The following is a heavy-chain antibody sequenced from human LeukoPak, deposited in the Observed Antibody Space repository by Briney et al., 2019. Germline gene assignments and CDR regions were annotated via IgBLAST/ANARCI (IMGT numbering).Heavy chain of an antibody. V-gene: IGHV1-24*01. Sequence: ASVKVSCKVSGYSLTELSMHWVRQAPGKGLEWMGGFDPEDGETIYAQNFQGGVTMTEDTSTDTAYMELSSLRSEDTAVYYCATDLVGASLGDWFDPWGQGTLVTVSS. CDR2: FDPEDGET. D-gene: IGHD1-26*01. CDR1: GYSLTELS. CDR3: ATDLVGASLGDWFDP. J-gene: IGHJ5*02.